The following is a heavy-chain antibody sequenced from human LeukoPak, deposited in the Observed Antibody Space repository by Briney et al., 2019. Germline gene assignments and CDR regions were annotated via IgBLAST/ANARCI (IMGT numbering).Heavy chain of an antibody. CDR2: IYPGDSDT. D-gene: IGHD1-14*01. V-gene: IGHV5-51*01. CDR3: ARHLPYRYDAFDI. Sequence: GESLKISCKGSGYSFTSYWIGWVRQIPGKGLEWMGIIYPGDSDTRYSPSFQGQVTISADKSISTAYLQWSSLKASDTAMYYCARHLPYRYDAFDIWGQGTMVTVSS. CDR1: GYSFTSYW. J-gene: IGHJ3*02.